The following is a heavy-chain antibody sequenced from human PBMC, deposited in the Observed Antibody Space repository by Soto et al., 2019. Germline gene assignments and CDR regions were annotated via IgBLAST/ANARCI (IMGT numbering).Heavy chain of an antibody. CDR3: ERGYSNSLYYYYYYGMEV. CDR2: ISAYNGNT. J-gene: IGHJ6*02. CDR1: GYTFTSYG. V-gene: IGHV1-18*01. D-gene: IGHD4-4*01. Sequence: QVQLVQSGAEVKKPGASVKVSCKASGYTFTSYGISWVRQAPGQGIEWMGWISAYNGNTNYAQKLQGRVTMTTDTSTSTADMELRSLRSDDTAVYYCERGYSNSLYYYYYYGMEVWGQGTTVPVSS.